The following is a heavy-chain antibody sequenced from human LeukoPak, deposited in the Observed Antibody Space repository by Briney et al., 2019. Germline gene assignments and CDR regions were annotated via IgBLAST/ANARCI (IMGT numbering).Heavy chain of an antibody. D-gene: IGHD1-26*01. V-gene: IGHV4-38-2*02. J-gene: IGHJ4*02. CDR1: GYSISSGYY. CDR3: ARFSKTLVGATGGDY. CDR2: IYHSGNT. Sequence: SETLSLTCIVSGYSISSGYYWGWIRQPPGKGPEWIGSIYHSGNTYYNPSLQSRVTISVDTSKNQFSLKLSSVTAADTAVYYCARFSKTLVGATGGDYWGQGTLVTVSS.